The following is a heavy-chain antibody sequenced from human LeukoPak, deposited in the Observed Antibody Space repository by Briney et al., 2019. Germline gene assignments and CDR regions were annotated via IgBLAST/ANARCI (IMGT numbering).Heavy chain of an antibody. Sequence: ASVKVSCKASGGTFSSCAISWVRQAPGQGLEWMGGIIPIFGTANYAQKFQGRVTITADESTSTAYMELSSLRSEDTAVYYCAVCIAARLYYFDYWGQGTLVTVSS. V-gene: IGHV1-69*01. CDR2: IIPIFGTA. J-gene: IGHJ4*02. CDR1: GGTFSSCA. CDR3: AVCIAARLYYFDY. D-gene: IGHD6-6*01.